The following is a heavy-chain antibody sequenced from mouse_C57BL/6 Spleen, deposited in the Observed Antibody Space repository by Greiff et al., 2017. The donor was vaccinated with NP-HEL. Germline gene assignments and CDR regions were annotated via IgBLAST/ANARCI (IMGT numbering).Heavy chain of an antibody. J-gene: IGHJ1*03. CDR2: IWRGGST. CDR3: AKQDWDGWYFDV. D-gene: IGHD4-1*01. Sequence: VMLVESGPGLVQPSQSLSITCTVSGFSLTSYGVHWVRQSPGKGLEWLGVIWRGGSTDYNAAFMSRLSITKDNSKSQVFFKMNSLQADDTAIYYCAKQDWDGWYFDVWGTGTTVTVSS. V-gene: IGHV2-5*01. CDR1: GFSLTSYG.